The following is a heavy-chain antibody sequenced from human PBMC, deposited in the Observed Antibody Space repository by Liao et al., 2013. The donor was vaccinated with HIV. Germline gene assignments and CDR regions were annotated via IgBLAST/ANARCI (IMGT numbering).Heavy chain of an antibody. V-gene: IGHV4-34*01. J-gene: IGHJ4*01. CDR2: IKHSGST. Sequence: QVHLQQWGAGLLKPSETLSLTCAVYGGSFSGYFWSWIRQPPGKGLEWIGEIKHSGSTNYNPSLKSRVTISVDTSKNQFSLRLTAVTAADTAVYYCARVGGPQLRGAYRALDYWGPEPWSPS. CDR1: GGSFSGYF. CDR3: ARVGGPQLRGAYRALDY. D-gene: IGHD3-10*01.